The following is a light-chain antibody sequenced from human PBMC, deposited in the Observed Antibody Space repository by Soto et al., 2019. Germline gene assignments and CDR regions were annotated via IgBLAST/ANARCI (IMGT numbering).Light chain of an antibody. V-gene: IGKV1-5*01. CDR1: QSISSW. CDR2: AAS. Sequence: DIQVTQSPSTLSASVVYRVTITCLASQSISSWLAWYQQKPGKAPKLLIYAASSLQSGVPSRFSGSGSGTEFTLTISSLQPDDFATYYCQQYNSYPWTFGQGTKVDIK. CDR3: QQYNSYPWT. J-gene: IGKJ1*01.